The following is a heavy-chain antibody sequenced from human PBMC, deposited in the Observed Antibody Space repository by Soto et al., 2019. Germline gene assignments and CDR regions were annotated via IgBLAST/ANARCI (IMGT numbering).Heavy chain of an antibody. Sequence: SETLSLTCTVSGGSISSKYWSWIRQPPGKGLEYIGYIYYSGSTNYNPSLKSRATISVDTSKNQFSLRLSSVTAADTAVYYCARRETSGWDYFDYWGQGSLVTVS. D-gene: IGHD3-10*01. J-gene: IGHJ4*02. CDR2: IYYSGST. CDR3: ARRETSGWDYFDY. V-gene: IGHV4-59*08. CDR1: GGSISSKY.